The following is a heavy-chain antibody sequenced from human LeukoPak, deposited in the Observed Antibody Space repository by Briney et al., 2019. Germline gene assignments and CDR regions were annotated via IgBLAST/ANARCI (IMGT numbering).Heavy chain of an antibody. CDR1: GFTFSSYE. V-gene: IGHV3-48*01. CDR2: ISSSSSTM. J-gene: IGHJ6*03. Sequence: QSGGSLRLSCAASGFTFSSYEMNWVRQAPGKGLEWVSYISSSSSTMYYADSVKGRFTISRDNAKNSLYLQMNSLRAEDTAVYYCASRPSNYYMDVWGKGTTVTVSS. CDR3: ASRPSNYYMDV.